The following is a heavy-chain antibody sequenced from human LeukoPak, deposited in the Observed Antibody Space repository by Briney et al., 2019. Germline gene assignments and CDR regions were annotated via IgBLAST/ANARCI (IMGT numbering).Heavy chain of an antibody. CDR1: GFTFSSYA. J-gene: IGHJ4*02. Sequence: GGSLRLSCAASGFTFSSYAMHWVRQAPGKGLEWVAVISYDGSNKYYADSVKGRFTISRDNSKNTLYLQMNSLRAEDTAVYYCAPIPTGRLYYFDYWGQGTLVTVSS. CDR2: ISYDGSNK. CDR3: APIPTGRLYYFDY. D-gene: IGHD4-17*01. V-gene: IGHV3-30*04.